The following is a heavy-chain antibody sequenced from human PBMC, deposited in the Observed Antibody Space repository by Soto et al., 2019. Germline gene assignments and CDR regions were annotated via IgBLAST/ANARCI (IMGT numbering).Heavy chain of an antibody. CDR2: IIPVSGAA. Sequence: QVQLVQSGAEVKKPGSSVKVSCKASGGTFGSYAFSWVRQAPGQGLEWMGGIIPVSGAAHYAQKFQGRVTFTADKSTSPAYRELSSLSSQDRAVYYCATPLGCRSTPCPLDYWGQGPRFIVPP. J-gene: IGHJ4*02. CDR1: GGTFGSYA. D-gene: IGHD2-2*01. V-gene: IGHV1-69*06. CDR3: ATPLGCRSTPCPLDY.